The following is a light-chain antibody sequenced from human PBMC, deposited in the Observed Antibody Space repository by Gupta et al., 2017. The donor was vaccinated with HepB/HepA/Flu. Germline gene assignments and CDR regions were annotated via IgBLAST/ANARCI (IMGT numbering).Light chain of an antibody. CDR1: SSDVGSYNL. Sequence: QSALTQPASVSGSPGQSITLYCTGTSSDVGSYNLVSWYQQHPGKAPKLMIYEVSKRPSGVSNRFSGSKSGNTASLTISGLQAEDEADYYCCSYAGSSTYVFGTGTKVTVL. J-gene: IGLJ1*01. CDR3: CSYAGSSTYV. V-gene: IGLV2-23*02. CDR2: EVS.